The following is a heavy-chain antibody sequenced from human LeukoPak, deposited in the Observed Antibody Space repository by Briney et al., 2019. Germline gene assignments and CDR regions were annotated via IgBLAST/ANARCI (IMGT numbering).Heavy chain of an antibody. J-gene: IGHJ4*02. CDR3: ARFRTYYDYVWGSYRPYYYFDY. Sequence: SETLSLTCTVSGGSISSYYWSWIRQPPGKGLEWIGYVFYSGSTNYNPSLKSRVTISVDTSKNQFSLKLSSVTAADTAVYYCARFRTYYDYVWGSYRPYYYFDYWGQGTLVTVSS. V-gene: IGHV4-59*12. CDR1: GGSISSYY. D-gene: IGHD3-16*02. CDR2: VFYSGST.